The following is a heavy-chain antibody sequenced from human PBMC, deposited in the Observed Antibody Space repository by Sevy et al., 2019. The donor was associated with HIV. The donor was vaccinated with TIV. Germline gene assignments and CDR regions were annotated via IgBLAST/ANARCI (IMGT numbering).Heavy chain of an antibody. Sequence: GGSLRLSCAASGFTFSEFGMHWVRQAPGKGLEWVAVISHDGRNNKYNADSVKGRFTISRDNSKNTLYLRMNSLRADDTAIYYCARDRGEILRSAFKSWGQGTLVTVSS. CDR3: ARDRGEILRSAFKS. J-gene: IGHJ5*02. V-gene: IGHV3-30*04. CDR2: ISHDGRNNK. CDR1: GFTFSEFG. D-gene: IGHD3-10*01.